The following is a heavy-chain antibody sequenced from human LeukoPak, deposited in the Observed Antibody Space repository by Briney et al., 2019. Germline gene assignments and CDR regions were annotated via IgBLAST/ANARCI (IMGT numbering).Heavy chain of an antibody. Sequence: PVKVSCKASGGTFSSYAISWVRQAPGQGLEWMGGIIAIFGTANYAQKFQGRVTITADESTSTAYMELSSLRSEDTAVYYCARDRKRSRGAAAGTYDYWGQGTLVTVSS. D-gene: IGHD6-13*01. CDR2: IIAIFGTA. CDR1: GGTFSSYA. V-gene: IGHV1-69*13. CDR3: ARDRKRSRGAAAGTYDY. J-gene: IGHJ4*02.